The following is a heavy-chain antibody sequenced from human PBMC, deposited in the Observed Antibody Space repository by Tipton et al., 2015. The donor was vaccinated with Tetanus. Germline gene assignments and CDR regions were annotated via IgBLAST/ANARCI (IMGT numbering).Heavy chain of an antibody. CDR2: IRDYGTNK. Sequence: SLRLSCAASGFTVSSYPMHWVRQAPGKGLDWVAVIRDYGTNKYYADSVKGRFTISSDNSENTVYLQMNSLRVEDTAVYYCAKGGSGLGCGGQGTLVTVSA. CDR3: AKGGSGLGC. V-gene: IGHV3-30-3*01. D-gene: IGHD3-16*01. CDR1: GFTVSSYP. J-gene: IGHJ4*02.